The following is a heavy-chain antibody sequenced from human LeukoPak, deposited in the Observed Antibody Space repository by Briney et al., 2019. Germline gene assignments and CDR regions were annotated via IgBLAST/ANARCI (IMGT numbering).Heavy chain of an antibody. CDR3: ARSLSAGSGWYYFDY. V-gene: IGHV3-23*01. Sequence: GGSLRLSCAASGFTFSSYAMSWVRQAPGKGLEWVSSIGGSGGSTYYADSVKGRFTISRDNSKNTLYLQMNSLRAEDTAMYYCARSLSAGSGWYYFDYGGKGTLVTVSS. CDR1: GFTFSSYA. J-gene: IGHJ4*02. D-gene: IGHD6-19*01. CDR2: IGGSGGST.